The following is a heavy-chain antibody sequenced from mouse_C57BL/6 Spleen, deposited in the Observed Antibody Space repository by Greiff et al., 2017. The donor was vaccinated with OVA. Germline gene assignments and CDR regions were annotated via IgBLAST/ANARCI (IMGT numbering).Heavy chain of an antibody. V-gene: IGHV1-26*01. CDR2: INPNNGGT. D-gene: IGHD2-3*01. Sequence: EVQLQQSGPELVKPGASVKISCKASGYTFTDYYMNWVKQSHGKSLEWIGDINPNNGGTSYNQKFKGKATLTVDKSSSTAYMELRSLTTEDSSVYYCARYDGYYDFFAYWGQGTLVTVSA. CDR3: ARYDGYYDFFAY. CDR1: GYTFTDYY. J-gene: IGHJ3*01.